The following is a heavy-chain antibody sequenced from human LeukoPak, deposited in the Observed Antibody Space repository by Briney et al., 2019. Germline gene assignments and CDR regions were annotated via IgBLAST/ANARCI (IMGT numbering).Heavy chain of an antibody. V-gene: IGHV4-59*01. CDR1: GGSISSYY. J-gene: IGHJ4*02. Sequence: SETLSLTCTVSGGSISSYYWSWIRQPPGKGLERIGYIYYSGSTNYNPSLKSRVTISVDTSKNQFSLKLSSVTAADTAVYYCAMNNHRGWYGAYFAYWGQGTLVTVSS. CDR3: AMNNHRGWYGAYFAY. D-gene: IGHD6-19*01. CDR2: IYYSGST.